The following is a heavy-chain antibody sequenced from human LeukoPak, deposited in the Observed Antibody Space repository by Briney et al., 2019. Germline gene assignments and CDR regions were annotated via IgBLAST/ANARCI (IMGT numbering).Heavy chain of an antibody. J-gene: IGHJ4*02. CDR3: ARDYQDGSGSYIGLIDY. D-gene: IGHD3-10*01. CDR1: GFTFSTSW. V-gene: IGHV3-7*03. Sequence: PGGSLRLSCAASGFTFSTSWMSWVRQAPGKGLEWVANIKQDGRELYYVDSVKGRFTISRDNAKNSLYLQMNSLRAEDTAVYYCARDYQDGSGSYIGLIDYWGQGTLVTVSS. CDR2: IKQDGREL.